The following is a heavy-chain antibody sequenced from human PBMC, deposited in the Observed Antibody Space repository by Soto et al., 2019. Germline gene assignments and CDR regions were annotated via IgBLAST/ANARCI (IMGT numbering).Heavy chain of an antibody. CDR1: GGTFSSYA. J-gene: IGHJ4*02. D-gene: IGHD3-16*02. CDR3: AKDIAGHGEYFDY. CDR2: IIPIFGTA. V-gene: IGHV1-69*13. Sequence: SVKVSFKASGGTFSSYAISWVRQAPGQGREWMGGIIPIFGTANYAQKFQGRVTITADESTSTAYMELSSPRDEDTAVYHCAKDIAGHGEYFDYWGQGTLVTVSS.